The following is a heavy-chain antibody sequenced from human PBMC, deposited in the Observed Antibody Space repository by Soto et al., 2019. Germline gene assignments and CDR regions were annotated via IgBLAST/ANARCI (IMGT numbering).Heavy chain of an antibody. CDR1: GGSFSGYY. V-gene: IGHV4-34*01. Sequence: SETLSLTCAVYGGSFSGYYWSWIRQPPGKGLEWIGEINHSGSTNYNPSLKSRVTISVDTSKNQFSLKLSSVTAADTAVYYCARGGYFDYWGQGTLVTVSS. J-gene: IGHJ4*02. CDR3: ARGGYFDY. CDR2: INHSGST.